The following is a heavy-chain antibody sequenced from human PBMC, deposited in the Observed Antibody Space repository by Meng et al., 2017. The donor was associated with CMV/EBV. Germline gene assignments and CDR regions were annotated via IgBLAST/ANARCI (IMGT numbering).Heavy chain of an antibody. V-gene: IGHV1-18*01. CDR3: ARPSKTNDFWSASQYNWFDP. CDR1: GYTFTSYG. D-gene: IGHD3-3*01. J-gene: IGHJ5*02. CDR2: ISAYNGNT. Sequence: ASVKVSCKASGYTFTSYGISWVRQAPGQGLEWMGWISAYNGNTNYAQKLQGRVTMTTDTSTSTAYMELRSLRSDDTAVYYCARPSKTNDFWSASQYNWFDPWGQGTLVTVSS.